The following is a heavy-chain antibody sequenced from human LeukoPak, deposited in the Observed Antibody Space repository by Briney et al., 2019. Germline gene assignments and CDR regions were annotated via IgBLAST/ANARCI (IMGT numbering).Heavy chain of an antibody. CDR2: ISGSGGST. V-gene: IGHV3-23*01. J-gene: IGHJ4*02. CDR3: AKNSHTVPAARVDY. CDR1: GFTSDDYA. D-gene: IGHD2-2*01. Sequence: PGRSLRLSCAASGFTSDDYAMHWVRQAPGNGLEWVSAISGSGGSTYYADSVKSRFTICRDNSKNTLYLQMNSLRAEDTAVYYCAKNSHTVPAARVDYWGQGTLVTVSS.